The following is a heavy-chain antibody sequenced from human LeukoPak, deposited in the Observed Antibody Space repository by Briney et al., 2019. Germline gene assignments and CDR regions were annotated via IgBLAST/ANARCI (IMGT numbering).Heavy chain of an antibody. CDR2: ISAYNGNT. V-gene: IGHV1-18*01. Sequence: VASVKVSCKASGYTFTSYGISWVRQAPGQGLEWMGWISAYNGNTNYAQKLQGRVTMTTDTSTSTAYMELRSLRSDDTAVYYCARGHGDYYYDSSGYYYFDYWGQGTLVTVSS. D-gene: IGHD3-22*01. J-gene: IGHJ4*02. CDR1: GYTFTSYG. CDR3: ARGHGDYYYDSSGYYYFDY.